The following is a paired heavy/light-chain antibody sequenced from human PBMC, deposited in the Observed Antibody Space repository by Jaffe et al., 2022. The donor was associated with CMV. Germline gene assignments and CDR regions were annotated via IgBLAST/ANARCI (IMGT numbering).Light chain of an antibody. J-gene: IGLJ2*01. CDR1: ALAKQN. Sequence: SYELTQPPSVSVSPGQTAMITCSGDALAKQNPYWYQRKPGQAPVLLIYKDSERPSGIPERFSESRSGTTVTLTISGVQAEDEADYYCQSTDSSGPSPDVVFGGGTKLTVL. CDR3: QSTDSSGPSPDVV. V-gene: IGLV3-25*03. CDR2: KDS.
Heavy chain of an antibody. CDR2: IFHSGST. J-gene: IGHJ4*02. V-gene: IGHV4-39*01. CDR1: GGSVSSSSYY. D-gene: IGHD6-19*01. CDR3: ARHRKTGGSGWYRGRHDSRGSYYFDY. Sequence: QLQLQESGPGLVKPSETLSLMCTVSGGSVSSSSYYWGWIRQPPGKGLEWIGSIFHSGSTYYNPSLKSRVILSVESSRDQFSLRLGSVTAADTAIYYCARHRKTGGSGWYRGRHDSRGSYYFDYWGQGVLVTVSS.